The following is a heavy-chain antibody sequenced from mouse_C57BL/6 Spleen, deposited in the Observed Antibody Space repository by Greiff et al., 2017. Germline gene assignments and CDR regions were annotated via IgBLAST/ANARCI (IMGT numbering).Heavy chain of an antibody. CDR3: ARGGYYGSSSYFDY. J-gene: IGHJ2*01. CDR1: GFTFSSYT. D-gene: IGHD1-1*01. Sequence: EVQVVESGGGLVKPGGSLKLSCEASGFTFSSYTMSWVRQTPEKRLVWVATISGGGGNTYYPESVKGRFTISRDNAENTLYLQMSSLRSEDTALYYCARGGYYGSSSYFDYWGQGTTLTVSS. CDR2: ISGGGGNT. V-gene: IGHV5-9*01.